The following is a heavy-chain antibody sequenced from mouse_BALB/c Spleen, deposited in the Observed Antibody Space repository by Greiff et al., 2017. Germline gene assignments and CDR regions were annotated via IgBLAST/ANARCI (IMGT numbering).Heavy chain of an antibody. CDR1: GYTFTSYW. J-gene: IGHJ4*01. D-gene: IGHD1-1*01. CDR3: ARDGSTYYYAMDY. V-gene: IGHV1-7*01. Sequence: VQLQQSGAELAKPGASVKMSCKASGYTFTSYWMHWVKQRPGQGLEWIGYINPSTGYTEYNQKFKDKATLTADKSSSTAYMQLGSLTSEDSAVYYCARDGSTYYYAMDYWGQGTSVTVSS. CDR2: INPSTGYT.